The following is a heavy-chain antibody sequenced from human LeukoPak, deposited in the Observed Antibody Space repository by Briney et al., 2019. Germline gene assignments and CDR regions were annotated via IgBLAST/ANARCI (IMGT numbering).Heavy chain of an antibody. Sequence: ASVKVSCKASGYTFTGYYMHWVRQAPGQGLEWMGWINPNSGGTNYAQKFQGRVTMTRDTSISTAYMELSRLRSDDTAVYYCAREYVGIAVAGWFDPWGQGTLVTVSS. V-gene: IGHV1-2*02. J-gene: IGHJ5*02. D-gene: IGHD6-19*01. CDR2: INPNSGGT. CDR3: AREYVGIAVAGWFDP. CDR1: GYTFTGYY.